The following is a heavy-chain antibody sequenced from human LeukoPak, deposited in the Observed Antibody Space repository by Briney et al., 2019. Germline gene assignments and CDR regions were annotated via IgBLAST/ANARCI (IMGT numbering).Heavy chain of an antibody. CDR1: AGSITSGSFY. J-gene: IGHJ4*02. Sequence: PSETLSLTCSVSAGSITSGSFYWSWIRQPPGKGLEWIGYIYYSGSTNYNPSLKSRVTISVDTSKNQFSLKLRSVTAADTAVYYCARSKDILTGYCFDYWGQGTLVAVSS. V-gene: IGHV4-61*01. CDR3: ARSKDILTGYCFDY. CDR2: IYYSGST. D-gene: IGHD3-9*01.